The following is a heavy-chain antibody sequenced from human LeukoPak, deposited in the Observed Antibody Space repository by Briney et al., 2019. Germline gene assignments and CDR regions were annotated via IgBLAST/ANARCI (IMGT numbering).Heavy chain of an antibody. D-gene: IGHD4-17*01. Sequence: GATVKLSCKASGYTFTYYYMHWVRQAPGKGLEWMGRVDPEDGETIYAEKFQGRVTITADTSTDTAYMELSSLRSEDTAVYYCATETVTTIDYWGQGTLVTVSS. CDR2: VDPEDGET. CDR3: ATETVTTIDY. V-gene: IGHV1-69-2*01. CDR1: GYTFTYYY. J-gene: IGHJ4*02.